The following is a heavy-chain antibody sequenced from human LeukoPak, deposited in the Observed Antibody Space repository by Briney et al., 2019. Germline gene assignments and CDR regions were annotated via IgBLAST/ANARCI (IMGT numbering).Heavy chain of an antibody. Sequence: GGSLRLSCAASGFTFSSYGMHWVRQAPGKGLEWVAVISYDGSNKYYADSVKGRFTISRDNSKNTLYLQMNSLRAEDTAVYYCAKNRLPAATDRTSYYYYGMDVWGQGTTVTVSS. CDR2: ISYDGSNK. V-gene: IGHV3-30*18. J-gene: IGHJ6*02. CDR1: GFTFSSYG. CDR3: AKNRLPAATDRTSYYYYGMDV. D-gene: IGHD2-2*01.